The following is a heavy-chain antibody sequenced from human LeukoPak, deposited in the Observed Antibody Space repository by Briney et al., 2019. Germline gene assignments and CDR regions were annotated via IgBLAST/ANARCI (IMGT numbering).Heavy chain of an antibody. CDR3: ARSLYYYDSSGYYSHFDY. V-gene: IGHV5-51*01. CDR1: GYSFTSYW. J-gene: IGHJ4*02. Sequence: GESLKISCKGSGYSFTSYWIGWVRQMPGKGLEWMGIIYPGDSDTRYSPSFQGQVTISADKSISTAYLQWSSLKASDTAMYYCARSLYYYDSSGYYSHFDYWGQGTLVTVSS. CDR2: IYPGDSDT. D-gene: IGHD3-22*01.